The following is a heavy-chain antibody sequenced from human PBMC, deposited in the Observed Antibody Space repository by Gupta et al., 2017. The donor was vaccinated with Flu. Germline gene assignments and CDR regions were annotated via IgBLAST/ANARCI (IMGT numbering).Heavy chain of an antibody. CDR3: ARSGELYGDYSLF. CDR2: INSDGSTT. CDR1: GFTFSSYG. V-gene: IGHV3-74*01. D-gene: IGHD4-17*01. J-gene: IGHJ4*01. Sequence: EVQLVESGGGFVKPGETLRLSCAATGFTFSSYGMHWLRQAPGMWLAWVPSINSDGSTTHYADTVKGRFTTSRDNAKNTLYLQTDSLRVEDTAVYYCARSGELYGDYSLFWGHGTLVTVSS.